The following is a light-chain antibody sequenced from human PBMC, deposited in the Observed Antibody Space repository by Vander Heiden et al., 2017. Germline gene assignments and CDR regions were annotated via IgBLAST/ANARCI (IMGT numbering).Light chain of an antibody. Sequence: QSALTQPPSASGSPGQSVTISCTGTSRAVGGYTYVSWYHQHPGKAPQLMIYEVSKRPSVVPDRFSGSKSGNTASLTVSGLQAEDDADYYCSSYAGSNNWVFGGGTKLTVL. CDR2: EVS. V-gene: IGLV2-8*01. J-gene: IGLJ3*02. CDR3: SSYAGSNNWV. CDR1: SRAVGGYTY.